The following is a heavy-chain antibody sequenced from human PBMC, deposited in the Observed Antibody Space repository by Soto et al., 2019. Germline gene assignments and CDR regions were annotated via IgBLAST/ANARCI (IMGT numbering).Heavy chain of an antibody. CDR2: ISGSGGST. D-gene: IGHD2-15*01. Sequence: PGGSLRLSCAASGFTFSSYAMSWVRQAPGKGPEWVSTISGSGGSTYYADSVKGRFTISRDNSKNTLYLQMNSLRAEDTAVYYCAKEDLSGGSCYHCFDYWGQGTLVTVSS. J-gene: IGHJ4*02. V-gene: IGHV3-23*01. CDR3: AKEDLSGGSCYHCFDY. CDR1: GFTFSSYA.